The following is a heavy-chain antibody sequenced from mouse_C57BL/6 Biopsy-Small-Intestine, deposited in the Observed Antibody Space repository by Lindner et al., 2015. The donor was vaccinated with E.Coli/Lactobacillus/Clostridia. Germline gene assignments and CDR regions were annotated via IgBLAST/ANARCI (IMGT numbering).Heavy chain of an antibody. CDR3: AREVLPMDY. CDR1: GFSLTSYG. D-gene: IGHD1-1*01. V-gene: IGHV2-3*01. J-gene: IGHJ4*01. CDR2: IWGDGGT. Sequence: VQAAGVWTWAWWRPSQSLSITCTVSGFSLTSYGVSWVRQPPGEGLEWLGVIWGDGGTHYHSALISRLSISKDNSKSQVFLKLNSLQTDDTATYYCAREVLPMDYWGQGTSVTVSS.